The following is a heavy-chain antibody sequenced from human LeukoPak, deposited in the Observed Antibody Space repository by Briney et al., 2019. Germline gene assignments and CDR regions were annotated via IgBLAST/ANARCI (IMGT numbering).Heavy chain of an antibody. CDR3: ARDRGYSGYQDY. J-gene: IGHJ4*02. CDR1: GSTFSSYA. CDR2: IIPIFGTA. D-gene: IGHD5-12*01. V-gene: IGHV1-69*13. Sequence: SVKVSCKASGSTFSSYAISWVRQAPGQGLEWMGGIIPIFGTANYAQKFQGRVTITADESTSTAYMELSSLRSEDTAVYYCARDRGYSGYQDYWGQGTLVTVSS.